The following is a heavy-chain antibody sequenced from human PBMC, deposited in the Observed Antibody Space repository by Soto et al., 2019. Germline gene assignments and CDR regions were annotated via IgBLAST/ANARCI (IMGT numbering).Heavy chain of an antibody. J-gene: IGHJ4*02. CDR3: AKQRYSSSWYGFDY. V-gene: IGHV3-30*18. D-gene: IGHD6-13*01. Sequence: GGSLRLSCAASGFTFSSYGMHWVRQAPGKGLEWVAVISYDGSNKYYADSVKGRFTISRDNSKNTLYLQMNSLRAEDTAVYYCAKQRYSSSWYGFDYWGQGTLVTVSS. CDR1: GFTFSSYG. CDR2: ISYDGSNK.